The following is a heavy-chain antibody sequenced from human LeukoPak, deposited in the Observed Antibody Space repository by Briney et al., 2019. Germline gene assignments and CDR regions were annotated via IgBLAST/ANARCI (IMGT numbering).Heavy chain of an antibody. V-gene: IGHV3-30*02. Sequence: TGGSLRLSCAASGFTFSSYGMHWVRQAPGKGLGWVAFIRYDGSNKYYADSVKGRSTISRDNSKNTLYLQMNSLRAEDTAVYYCAKDRWRQLRTTYFDFWGQGTLVTVSS. D-gene: IGHD5-18*01. CDR2: IRYDGSNK. CDR3: AKDRWRQLRTTYFDF. CDR1: GFTFSSYG. J-gene: IGHJ4*02.